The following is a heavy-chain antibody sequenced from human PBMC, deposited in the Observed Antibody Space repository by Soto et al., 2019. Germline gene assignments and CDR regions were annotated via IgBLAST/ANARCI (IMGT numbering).Heavy chain of an antibody. J-gene: IGHJ4*02. V-gene: IGHV3-30*18. CDR1: GFTFSSYG. Sequence: QVQLVESGGGVVQPGRSLRLSCAASGFTFSSYGMHWVRQAPGKGLEWVAVISYDGSNKYYADSVKGRFTISRDNSENTLYLQMNSLRAEDTAVYYCAKGAPPDYWGQGTLVTVSS. CDR3: AKGAPPDY. CDR2: ISYDGSNK.